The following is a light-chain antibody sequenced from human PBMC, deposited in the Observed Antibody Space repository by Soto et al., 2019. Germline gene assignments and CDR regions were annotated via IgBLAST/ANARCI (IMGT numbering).Light chain of an antibody. V-gene: IGKV1-17*01. CDR1: QGFRSD. Sequence: DIQMTQSPSSLSASVGDRVTITCRVSQGFRSDVGWYQQKPGKAPKRLIYAASSLQSGVPSRFSGSGSGTEFTLTISSLQPEDFATYYCLQHNSYPLTFGVGTKVEIK. CDR3: LQHNSYPLT. J-gene: IGKJ4*01. CDR2: AAS.